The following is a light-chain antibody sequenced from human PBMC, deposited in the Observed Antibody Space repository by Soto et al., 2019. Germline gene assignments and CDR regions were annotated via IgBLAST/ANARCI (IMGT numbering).Light chain of an antibody. CDR3: QQYGSSPLT. J-gene: IGKJ4*01. Sequence: EIVLTQSPGTLSLSPGERATLSCRASQSVSSSYLAWYQQKPGQAPRLLIYGASSRATGIPDRFSGSGSGTDFTLTISRLEPEYVAVYCCQQYGSSPLTFGGGTKVEIK. V-gene: IGKV3-20*01. CDR1: QSVSSSY. CDR2: GAS.